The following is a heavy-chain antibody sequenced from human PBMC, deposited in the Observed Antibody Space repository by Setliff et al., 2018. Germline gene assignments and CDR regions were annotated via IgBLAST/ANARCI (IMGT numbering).Heavy chain of an antibody. CDR3: ARVTGFLYIDV. CDR2: IYYSGST. D-gene: IGHD3-3*01. CDR1: GGSISSFY. J-gene: IGHJ6*03. V-gene: IGHV4-59*08. Sequence: PSETLSLTCTVSGGSISSFYWSWIRQPPGKGLEWIGYIYYSGSTNYNPSLKSRVTISVDTSKNQFSLNLSSVTAADTAVYYCARVTGFLYIDVWGKGTTVTVSS.